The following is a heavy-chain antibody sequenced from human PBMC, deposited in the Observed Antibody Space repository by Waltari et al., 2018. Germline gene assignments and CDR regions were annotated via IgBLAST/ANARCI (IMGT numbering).Heavy chain of an antibody. V-gene: IGHV1-8*02. D-gene: IGHD3-3*01. CDR2: VNPNSGDT. J-gene: IGHJ5*02. Sequence: QVQLVQSGAEVLRPGASVKVSCQASGYSFINYEFHSVVQAAGQGVEWMGWVNPNSGDTAYAQRFQGRITMTWDTSISTAYMELSNLRSDDTAVLYCARGRDVFANFDYNWFDPWGQGTLVTVSS. CDR1: GYSFINYE. CDR3: ARGRDVFANFDYNWFDP.